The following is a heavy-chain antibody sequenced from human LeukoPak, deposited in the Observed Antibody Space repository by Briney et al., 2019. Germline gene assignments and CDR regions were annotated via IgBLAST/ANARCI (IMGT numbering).Heavy chain of an antibody. Sequence: SETLSLTCTVSGYSISSGYYWGWIRQPPGKGLEWIGSIYHSGSTYYNPSLKSRVTISVDTSKNPFSLKLSSVTAADTAVYYCARDGRYAFDIWGQGTMVTVSS. CDR3: ARDGRYAFDI. J-gene: IGHJ3*02. V-gene: IGHV4-38-2*02. CDR1: GYSISSGYY. CDR2: IYHSGST.